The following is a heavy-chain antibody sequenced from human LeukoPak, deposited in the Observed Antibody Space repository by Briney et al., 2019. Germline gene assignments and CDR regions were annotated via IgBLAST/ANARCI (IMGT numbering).Heavy chain of an antibody. CDR3: ARGFLKGGFDY. D-gene: IGHD3-16*01. CDR1: GGSISSGDYY. V-gene: IGHV4-30-4*01. CDR2: IYYSGST. J-gene: IGHJ4*02. Sequence: SETLSLTCTVSGGSISSGDYYWSWIRQPPGKGLEWIGYIYYSGSTYYNPSLKSRVTISVDTSKNQFSLKLNSVTPEDTAVYYCARGFLKGGFDYWGQGTLVTVSS.